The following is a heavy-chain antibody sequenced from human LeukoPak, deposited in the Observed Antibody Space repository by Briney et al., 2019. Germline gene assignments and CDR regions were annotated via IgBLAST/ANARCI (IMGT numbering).Heavy chain of an antibody. Sequence: SETLSLTCTVSGGSISSGDYYWSWIRQPPGKGLEWIGYFSYTGSTYYNPSLKSRVSISVDTSKNQFSLKLTSVTAADTAVYYCARNGRLQSVDYWGPGTLVTVSS. V-gene: IGHV4-30-4*01. CDR3: ARNGRLQSVDY. CDR2: FSYTGST. CDR1: GGSISSGDYY. J-gene: IGHJ4*02. D-gene: IGHD5-24*01.